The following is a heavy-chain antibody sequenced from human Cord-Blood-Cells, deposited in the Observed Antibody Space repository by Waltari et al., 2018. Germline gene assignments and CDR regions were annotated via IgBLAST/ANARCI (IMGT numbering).Heavy chain of an antibody. CDR2: MNPNSGNT. CDR3: ARGSTIVGATDY. CDR1: GYTFTRHD. Sequence: QVQLVQSGAEVKKPGASVKVSCQASGYTFTRHDINWVRQATGQGLEWMGWMNPNSGNTGYAQKFQGRVTITRNTSISTAYMELSSLRSEDTAVYYCARGSTIVGATDYWGQGTLVTVSS. J-gene: IGHJ4*02. V-gene: IGHV1-8*03. D-gene: IGHD1-26*01.